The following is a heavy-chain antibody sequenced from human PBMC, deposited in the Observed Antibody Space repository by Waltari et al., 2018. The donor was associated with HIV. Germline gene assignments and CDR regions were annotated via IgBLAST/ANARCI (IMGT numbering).Heavy chain of an antibody. J-gene: IGHJ4*02. D-gene: IGHD3-22*01. V-gene: IGHV1-18*01. CDR1: DYTFTNYG. CDR3: ARDHYYGSSGYYSDY. CDR2: ISGYNGDT. Sequence: QIHLLQSGAALRKPGASVTVTCKASDYTFTNYGITGVRQAPGQGLEWMGWISGYNGDTKYAQKVRGRVTMTTDTSTSTAYLEMGSLRFDDTAVYYCARDHYYGSSGYYSDYWGQGTLVTVSS.